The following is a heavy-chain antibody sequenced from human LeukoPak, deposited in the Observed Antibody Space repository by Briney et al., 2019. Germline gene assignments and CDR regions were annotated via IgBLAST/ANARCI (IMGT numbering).Heavy chain of an antibody. CDR2: ISSSSSTI. V-gene: IGHV3-48*04. J-gene: IGHJ6*02. Sequence: PGGSLRLSCAASGFTFSSYSMNWVRQAPGEGLEWVSYISSSSSTIYYADSVKGRFTISRDNAKNSLYLQMNSLRAEDTAVYYCARVAGYYYGMDVWGQGTTVTVSS. CDR1: GFTFSSYS. CDR3: ARVAGYYYGMDV.